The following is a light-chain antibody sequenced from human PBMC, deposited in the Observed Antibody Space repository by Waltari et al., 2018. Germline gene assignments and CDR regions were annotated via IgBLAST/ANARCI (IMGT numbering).Light chain of an antibody. CDR1: QSISSW. V-gene: IGKV1-5*03. J-gene: IGKJ1*01. CDR3: QQYDSYSGT. Sequence: DIQMTQSPSTLSASVGDRVTITCRASQSISSWLAWYQQKPGKAPTLLIYKSSRLESGVPSSFSGSGSGTEFTLTIISLQPDDFATYYCQQYDSYSGTFGQGTRVEIK. CDR2: KSS.